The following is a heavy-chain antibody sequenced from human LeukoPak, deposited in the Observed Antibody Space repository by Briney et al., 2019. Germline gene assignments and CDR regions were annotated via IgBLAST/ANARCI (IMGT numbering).Heavy chain of an antibody. V-gene: IGHV3-48*04. J-gene: IGHJ5*02. D-gene: IGHD1-26*01. Sequence: GGSLRLSCAASGYTFSSYAMSWVRQAPGKGLDWVSYISSGSRTIFYADSVKGRFTISRDNAKNSLYLQMNSLRAEDTAVYYCARDNFPIVGATKWFDPWGQGTLVTVSS. CDR1: GYTFSSYA. CDR3: ARDNFPIVGATKWFDP. CDR2: ISSGSRTI.